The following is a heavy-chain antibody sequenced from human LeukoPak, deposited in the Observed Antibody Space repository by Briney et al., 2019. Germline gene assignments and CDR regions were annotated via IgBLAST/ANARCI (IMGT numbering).Heavy chain of an antibody. CDR2: IVVGSGNT. V-gene: IGHV1-58*02. CDR3: AAVGGDVRLGELSLSPIDY. Sequence: GTSVKVSCKASGFTFTSSAMQWVRQARGQRLEWIGWIVVGSGNTNYAQKFQERVTITRDMSTSTAYMELSSLRSEDTAVYHCAAVGGDVRLGELSLSPIDYWGQGTLVTVSS. J-gene: IGHJ4*02. CDR1: GFTFTSSA. D-gene: IGHD3-16*02.